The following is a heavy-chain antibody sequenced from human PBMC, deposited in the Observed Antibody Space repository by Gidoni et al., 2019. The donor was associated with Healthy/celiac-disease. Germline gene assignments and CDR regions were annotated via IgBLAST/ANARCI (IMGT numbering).Heavy chain of an antibody. CDR2: IHPSGGSP. CDR1: GYSCTSYY. D-gene: IGHD6-13*01. V-gene: IGHV1-46*01. J-gene: IGHJ5*02. Sequence: QVQLVQSGEEVKKPGASVKVSCKASGYSCTSYYMHWVRQAPGQGLEWMGIIHPSGGSPSYAPKFQGRVPMTRDTSTSTVYMALSSLRSEDTAVYYCARGYSSSRVWFDPWGQGTLVTVSS. CDR3: ARGYSSSRVWFDP.